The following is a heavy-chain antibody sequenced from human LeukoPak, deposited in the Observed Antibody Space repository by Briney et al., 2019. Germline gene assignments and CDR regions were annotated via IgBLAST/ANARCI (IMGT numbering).Heavy chain of an antibody. J-gene: IGHJ4*02. CDR2: IKSDGSST. CDR1: GFXFSGYW. CDR3: ARTFAAAHIDY. D-gene: IGHD2-15*01. V-gene: IGHV3-74*01. Sequence: GGSLRLSCAASGFXFSGYWIHWVRHAPERGLVWVSPIKSDGSSTTYADSVKGRFTISRDNAKNTLYLEMNSLRAEDTAVYYCARTFAAAHIDYWGQGTLVTVSS.